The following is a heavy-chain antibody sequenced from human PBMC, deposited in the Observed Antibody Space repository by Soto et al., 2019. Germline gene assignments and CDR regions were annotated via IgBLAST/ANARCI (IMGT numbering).Heavy chain of an antibody. CDR3: ARDHVSIAQAHYYYGMDV. V-gene: IGHV4-31*03. Sequence: NPSETLSLTCTVSGGSISSGGYYWSWIRQHPGKGLEWIGYIYYSGSTYYNPSLKSRVTISVDTSKNQFSLKLSSVTAADTAVYYCARDHVSIAQAHYYYGMDVWGQGTTVTVSS. CDR1: GGSISSGGYY. D-gene: IGHD3-16*01. J-gene: IGHJ6*02. CDR2: IYYSGST.